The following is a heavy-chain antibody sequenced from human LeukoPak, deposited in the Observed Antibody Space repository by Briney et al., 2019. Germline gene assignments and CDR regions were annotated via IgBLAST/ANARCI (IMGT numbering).Heavy chain of an antibody. V-gene: IGHV1-2*02. D-gene: IGHD1-26*01. CDR3: ARFTTLVGATTWFFDY. CDR1: GYTFTGYY. J-gene: IGHJ4*02. CDR2: INPNSGGT. Sequence: VKVSCKASGYTFTGYYMHWVRQAPGQGLEWMGWINPNSGGTNYAQKFQGRITMTGDTSISTAYMELSRLRSDDTAVYYCARFTTLVGATTWFFDYWGQGTLVTVSS.